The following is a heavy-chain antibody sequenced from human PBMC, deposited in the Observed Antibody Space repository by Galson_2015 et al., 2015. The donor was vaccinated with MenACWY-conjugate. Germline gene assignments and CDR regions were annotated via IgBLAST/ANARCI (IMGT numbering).Heavy chain of an antibody. V-gene: IGHV3-23*01. CDR1: GFTFSSYA. J-gene: IGHJ6*02. CDR2: ISGSGGST. Sequence: SLRLSCAASGFTFSSYAMSWVRQAPGKGLEWVSAISGSGGSTYYADSVKGRFTISRDNSKNTLYLQMNSLRAEDTAVYYCAKWGLFSSPSGNYYYYYGMDVWGQGTTVTVSS. D-gene: IGHD3-10*01. CDR3: AKWGLFSSPSGNYYYYYGMDV.